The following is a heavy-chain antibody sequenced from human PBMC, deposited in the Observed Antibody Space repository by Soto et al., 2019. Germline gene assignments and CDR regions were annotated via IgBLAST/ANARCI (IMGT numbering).Heavy chain of an antibody. CDR3: ARGADPHAAAKFGP. Sequence: SETLSLTCTVSGGSITSGGYYWSWIRQHPGKGLEWIGYIYYSGFTYYNPSLKSRVTISVDTSKNQFSLKLSSVTAADTAVYYCARGADPHAAAKFGPWGQGTLVTVSS. J-gene: IGHJ5*02. CDR1: GGSITSGGYY. D-gene: IGHD2-2*01. CDR2: IYYSGFT. V-gene: IGHV4-31*03.